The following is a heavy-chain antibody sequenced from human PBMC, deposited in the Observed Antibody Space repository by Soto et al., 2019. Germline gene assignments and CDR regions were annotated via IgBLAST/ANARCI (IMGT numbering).Heavy chain of an antibody. CDR3: ARINWNLGGYYYYGMDV. Sequence: QVQLQQWGAGLLKPSETLSLTCAVYGGSFSGYYWSWIRQPPGKGLEWIGEINHSGSTNYNPSLKSRVTNSGETSKNEFSITLSPVPAAATGVYYCARINWNLGGYYYYGMDVWGQGTTVTV. CDR2: INHSGST. D-gene: IGHD1-20*01. J-gene: IGHJ6*01. V-gene: IGHV4-34*01. CDR1: GGSFSGYY.